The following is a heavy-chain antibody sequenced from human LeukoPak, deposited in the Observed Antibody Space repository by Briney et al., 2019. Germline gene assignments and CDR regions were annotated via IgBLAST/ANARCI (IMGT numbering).Heavy chain of an antibody. CDR3: ARGTGGYDSVWGNYRPFDY. Sequence: SETLSLTCTVSGGSISSGSYYWSWIRQPAGKGLEWIGRIYTSGSTNYNPSLKSRVTMSVDTSKNQFSLKLSSVTAADTAVYYCARGTGGYDSVWGNYRPFDYWGQGTLVTVSS. J-gene: IGHJ4*02. D-gene: IGHD3-16*02. V-gene: IGHV4-61*02. CDR1: GGSISSGSYY. CDR2: IYTSGST.